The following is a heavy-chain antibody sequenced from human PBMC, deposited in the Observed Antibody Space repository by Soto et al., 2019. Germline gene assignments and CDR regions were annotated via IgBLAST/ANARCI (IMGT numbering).Heavy chain of an antibody. J-gene: IGHJ5*02. V-gene: IGHV3-66*01. D-gene: IGHD3-22*01. CDR2: IYSGGTT. Sequence: EVQLVESGGGLVQPGGSLRLSCAASGFTVSSNYMSWVRQSPGKGLEWVSVIYSGGTTYYADSVKGRFTISRDNSKHTLYLQMNSLRAEDTAVYYCASNGDSRDYRGWFDPWGQGTLVTVSS. CDR3: ASNGDSRDYRGWFDP. CDR1: GFTVSSNY.